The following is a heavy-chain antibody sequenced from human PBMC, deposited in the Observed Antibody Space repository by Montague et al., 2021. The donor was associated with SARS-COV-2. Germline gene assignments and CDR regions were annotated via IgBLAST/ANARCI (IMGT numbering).Heavy chain of an antibody. CDR1: GGSISSSSYY. J-gene: IGHJ4*02. V-gene: IGHV4-39*01. D-gene: IGHD2-2*01. Sequence: SETLSLTCTVSGGSISSSSYYWGWIRQPPGKGLEWIGSIYYSGSTYYNPSLRSRVTISVDTSKNQFSLKLSSVTAADTAVYYCAGHLAGYCSGTGGKDGWGQGTLVTVSS. CDR3: AGHLAGYCSGTGGKDG. CDR2: IYYSGST.